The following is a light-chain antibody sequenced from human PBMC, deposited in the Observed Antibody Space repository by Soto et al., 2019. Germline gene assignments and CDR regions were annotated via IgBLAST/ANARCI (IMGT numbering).Light chain of an antibody. J-gene: IGKJ2*01. CDR3: QQLNVNLL. CDR2: AAS. CDR1: QDIASY. V-gene: IGKV1-9*01. Sequence: IQLTQSPSSLYASIGDRVTITCRASQDIASYLAWYQQKPGNAPKLLIYAASTLHSGVPSRFIGSGSGTDFTLTISSLQPEDFVPYYCQQLNVNLLFGQGTKLEIK.